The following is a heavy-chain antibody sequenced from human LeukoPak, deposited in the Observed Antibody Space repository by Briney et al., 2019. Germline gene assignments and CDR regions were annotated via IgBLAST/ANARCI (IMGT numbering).Heavy chain of an antibody. D-gene: IGHD1-26*01. CDR3: XXXXXXXXXPXEPYYYGMDV. Sequence: PSETLSLTCTVSGGSISSYYWSWIRQPPGKGLEWIGYIYYSGSTNYNPSLKSRVTISVDTSKNQFSLKLSSVTAADTAVYYCXXXXXXXXXPXEPYYYGMDVWGQGTTVTVSS. J-gene: IGHJ6*02. CDR1: GGSISSYY. CDR2: IYYSGST. V-gene: IGHV4-59*08.